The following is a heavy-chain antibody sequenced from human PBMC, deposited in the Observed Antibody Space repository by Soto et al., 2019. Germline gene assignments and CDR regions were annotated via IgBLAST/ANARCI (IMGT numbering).Heavy chain of an antibody. D-gene: IGHD3-9*01. V-gene: IGHV1-69*06. Sequence: SVKVSCKASGGTFSSYAISWVRQAPGQGLEWMGGIIPIFGTANYAQKFQGRVTITADKSTSTAYMELSSLRSEDTAVYYCARDLGYYDILTGSWAHAFDIWGQGTMVTVSS. CDR3: ARDLGYYDILTGSWAHAFDI. CDR2: IIPIFGTA. CDR1: GGTFSSYA. J-gene: IGHJ3*02.